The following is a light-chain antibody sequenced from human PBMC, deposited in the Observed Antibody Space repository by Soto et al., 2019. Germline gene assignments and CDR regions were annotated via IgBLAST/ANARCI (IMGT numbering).Light chain of an antibody. CDR2: DVT. CDR1: SSEVGGYNY. Sequence: QSVLTQPASVSGSPGQSITISCPGTSSEVGGYNYVSWYQQHPGKAPKLMIYDVTNRPSGVSNRFSGSKSGNTASLTISGLQAEDEADYYCSSYTSSSTPGVFGTGTKVTVL. CDR3: SSYTSSSTPGV. J-gene: IGLJ1*01. V-gene: IGLV2-14*01.